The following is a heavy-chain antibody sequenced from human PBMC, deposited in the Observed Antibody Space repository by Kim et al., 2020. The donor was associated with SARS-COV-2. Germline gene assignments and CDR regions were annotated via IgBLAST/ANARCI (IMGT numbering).Heavy chain of an antibody. CDR3: AREGMVRGVSRMDG. D-gene: IGHD3-10*01. CDR1: GGSISSGGYY. CDR2: IYYSGST. Sequence: SETLSLTCTVSGGSISSGGYYWSWIRQHPGKGLEWIGYIYYSGSTYSNPSLKSRATISVDTSKNQYSLKLSSVTAADTAVYYCAREGMVRGVSRMDGWGQGTTVTVSS. J-gene: IGHJ6*02. V-gene: IGHV4-31*03.